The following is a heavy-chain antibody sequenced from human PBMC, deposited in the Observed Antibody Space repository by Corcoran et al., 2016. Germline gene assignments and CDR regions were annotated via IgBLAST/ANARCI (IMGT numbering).Heavy chain of an antibody. CDR1: GYTFTSYY. Sequence: QVQLVQSGAEVKKPGASVKVSCKASGYTFTSYYMHWVRQAPGQGLEWMGIINPSGGSTSYAQKFQGRVTMTRDTSTSTVYMELSSLRSEDTAVYYCAREDIAVAGGEGGWCDPWGQGTLVTVSS. CDR3: AREDIAVAGGEGGWCDP. CDR2: INPSGGST. V-gene: IGHV1-46*01. J-gene: IGHJ5*02. D-gene: IGHD6-19*01.